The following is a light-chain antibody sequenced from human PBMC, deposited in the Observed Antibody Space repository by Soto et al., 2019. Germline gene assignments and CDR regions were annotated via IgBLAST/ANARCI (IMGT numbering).Light chain of an antibody. CDR3: SAYAGSSAPVL. V-gene: IGLV2-14*01. CDR2: EVS. CDR1: NSDIGDWNY. Sequence: QSALTQPASVSGSPGQSITISCTGANSDIGDWNYVSWYQQSPGKAPKLIIYEVSNRPSGVSNRFSGSKSGNTASLTISGLQAGDEAAYYCSAYAGSSAPVLFGGGTKLTVL. J-gene: IGLJ2*01.